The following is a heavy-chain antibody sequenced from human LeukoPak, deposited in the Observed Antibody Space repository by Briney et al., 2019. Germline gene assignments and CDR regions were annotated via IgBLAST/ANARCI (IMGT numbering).Heavy chain of an antibody. J-gene: IGHJ4*02. D-gene: IGHD2-21*02. CDR1: GFIFSGSV. Sequence: PGGSLRLSCAASGFIFSGSVIHWVRQASGKGLEWVGRIGMKSNNYATAYAASVKGRFAISRDDSTNTAYLQMNSLKSEDAAVYYCARATPQTAEFDYWGQGTLVTVSS. V-gene: IGHV3-73*01. CDR3: ARATPQTAEFDY. CDR2: IGMKSNNYAT.